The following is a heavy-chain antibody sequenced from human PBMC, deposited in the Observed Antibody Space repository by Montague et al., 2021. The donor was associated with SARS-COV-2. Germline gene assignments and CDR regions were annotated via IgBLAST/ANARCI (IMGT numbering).Heavy chain of an antibody. J-gene: IGHJ5*02. Sequence: PALVNPTQTLTLTCTFSGFSLSTSGVGVGWIRQPPGKALEWLALIYWDDDKRYSPSLKSRLTITKDTSKNQVVLTMTNMDPVDTATYYCAHLRGSGWYGDWFDPWGQGTLVTVSS. CDR3: AHLRGSGWYGDWFDP. D-gene: IGHD6-19*01. CDR2: IYWDDDK. V-gene: IGHV2-5*02. CDR1: GFSLSTSGVG.